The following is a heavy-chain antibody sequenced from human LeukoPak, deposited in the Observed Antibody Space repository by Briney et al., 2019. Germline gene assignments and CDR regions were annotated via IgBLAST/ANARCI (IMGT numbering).Heavy chain of an antibody. Sequence: PGESLRLSCAASGFTFSSYGMHWVRQAPGKGLEWVAVIWYDGSNKYYADSVKGRFTISRDNSKNTLYLQMNSLRAEDTAVYYCASLVAAAGRGYYHYGMDVWGKGTTVTVSS. D-gene: IGHD6-13*01. J-gene: IGHJ6*04. V-gene: IGHV3-33*01. CDR2: IWYDGSNK. CDR1: GFTFSSYG. CDR3: ASLVAAAGRGYYHYGMDV.